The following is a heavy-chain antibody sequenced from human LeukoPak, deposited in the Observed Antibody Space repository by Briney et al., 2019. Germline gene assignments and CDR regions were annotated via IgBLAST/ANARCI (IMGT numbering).Heavy chain of an antibody. D-gene: IGHD2-2*01. CDR1: RFTFSSYA. V-gene: IGHV3-23*01. CDR3: AKGTGSTSFRNAFDI. J-gene: IGHJ3*02. Sequence: GWSLRLSCASFRFTFSSYAMSWVRQAPGKGLEWVSAIGGSGGSTYYADSVKGRFTISRDNSKNTLYLQMNSLRAEDTAVYYCAKGTGSTSFRNAFDIWGQGTMVTVSS. CDR2: IGGSGGST.